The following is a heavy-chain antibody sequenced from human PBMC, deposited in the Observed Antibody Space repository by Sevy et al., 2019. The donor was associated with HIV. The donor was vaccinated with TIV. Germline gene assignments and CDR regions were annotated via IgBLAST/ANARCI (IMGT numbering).Heavy chain of an antibody. CDR3: AKIFYH. Sequence: SETLSLTCFVSGASITTDGSYWGSIRQSPGKGLEWIGDISYGGITNYKPSLRGRATISRDTSNNHFSLRLTSVTAADTDVYYCAKIFYHWGQGTLVTVSS. J-gene: IGHJ5*02. CDR1: GASITTDGSY. V-gene: IGHV4-39*02. CDR2: ISYGGIT.